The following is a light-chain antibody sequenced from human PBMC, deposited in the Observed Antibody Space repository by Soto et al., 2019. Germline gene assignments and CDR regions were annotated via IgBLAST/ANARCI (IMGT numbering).Light chain of an antibody. CDR3: SSYTCSSTYV. Sequence: QSALTQPASVSGSPGQSITISCTGTSSDVGGYNYVSWYQQHPGKAPKLMIYDVSNRPSGVSNRFSGSKSGNTASLTISVLQAEDEADYYCSSYTCSSTYVFGTGTKVTVL. J-gene: IGLJ1*01. CDR1: SSDVGGYNY. V-gene: IGLV2-14*01. CDR2: DVS.